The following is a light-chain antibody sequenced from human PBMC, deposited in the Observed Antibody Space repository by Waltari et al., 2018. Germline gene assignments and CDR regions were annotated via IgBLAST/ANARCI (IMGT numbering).Light chain of an antibody. CDR2: GAS. J-gene: IGKJ2*01. Sequence: EIVMTQSPATLSVSPGERATLSCRASQSVSTTLDWYQQKPGQAPRLLIYGASTRATGIPARFSGSGSGTEFTLTISSLQSADFAIYYCQQFDNWSFGQGTKLEIK. V-gene: IGKV3-15*01. CDR3: QQFDNWS. CDR1: QSVSTT.